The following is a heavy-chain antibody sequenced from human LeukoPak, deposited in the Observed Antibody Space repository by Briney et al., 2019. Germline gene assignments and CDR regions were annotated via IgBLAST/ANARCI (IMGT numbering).Heavy chain of an antibody. D-gene: IGHD2/OR15-2a*01. Sequence: SETLSLTCTVSGYSISSGYYWGWIRQPPGKGLEWIGSIYHSGSTYYNPSLKSRVTISVDTSKNQFSLKLSSVTAADTAVYYCARVGVGHSNDYWGQGTLVTASS. CDR1: GYSISSGYY. CDR3: ARVGVGHSNDY. V-gene: IGHV4-38-2*02. CDR2: IYHSGST. J-gene: IGHJ4*02.